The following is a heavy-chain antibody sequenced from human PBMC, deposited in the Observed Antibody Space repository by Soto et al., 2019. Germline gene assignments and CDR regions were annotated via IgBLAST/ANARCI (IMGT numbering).Heavy chain of an antibody. V-gene: IGHV4-30-4*01. CDR1: GGSISSGDYY. CDR3: ARAVGVGAATFGYFQH. D-gene: IGHD2-15*01. CDR2: IYYSGST. J-gene: IGHJ1*01. Sequence: SETLSLTCTVSGGSISSGDYYWSWIRQPPGKGLEWIGYIYYSGSTYYNPSLKSRVTISVDTSKNQFSLKLSSVTAADTAVYYCARAVGVGAATFGYFQHWGQGTLVTVSS.